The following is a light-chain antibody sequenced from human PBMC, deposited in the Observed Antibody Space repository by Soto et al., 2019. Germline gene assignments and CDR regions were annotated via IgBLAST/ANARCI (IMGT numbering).Light chain of an antibody. Sequence: SALTHLASPSAAPGPSITIPCTGTSSDVGGYDYVSWYQQHPGKVPKLIIYEVIKRPSGVSHRFSGSKSGNTASLTISGLQTEDEADYYCSSYTTSSALVFGGGTKVTVL. CDR2: EVI. V-gene: IGLV2-14*01. CDR3: SSYTTSSALV. CDR1: SSDVGGYDY. J-gene: IGLJ2*01.